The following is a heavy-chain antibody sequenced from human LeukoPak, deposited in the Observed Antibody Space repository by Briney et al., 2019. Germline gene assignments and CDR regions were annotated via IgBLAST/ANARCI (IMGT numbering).Heavy chain of an antibody. J-gene: IGHJ3*02. CDR1: GFTFSSYE. CDR3: ARNRVVGGDDFDI. V-gene: IGHV3-48*03. D-gene: IGHD1-26*01. Sequence: GGSLRLSCAASGFTFSSYEMNWVRQAPGKGLEWVSYISSSGSTIYYADSVKGRFTISRDNAKNSLYLQMNSLRAEDTAVYYCARNRVVGGDDFDIWGQGTMVTVSS. CDR2: ISSSGSTI.